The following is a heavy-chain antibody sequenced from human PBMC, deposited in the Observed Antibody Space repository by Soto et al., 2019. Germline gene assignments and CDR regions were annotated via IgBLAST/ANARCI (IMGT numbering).Heavy chain of an antibody. CDR1: GSTFSNFW. D-gene: IGHD5-18*01. Sequence: PGGSLRLSCAASGSTFSNFWMHWVRQAPGKGLVWVSRINSDGSSTNYADSVKGRFTISRDNAKNTLYLQMNSLRAEDTSVYYCASPARYSYGYYFYGMDVWGQGTTVTVSS. CDR2: INSDGSST. V-gene: IGHV3-74*01. CDR3: ASPARYSYGYYFYGMDV. J-gene: IGHJ6*02.